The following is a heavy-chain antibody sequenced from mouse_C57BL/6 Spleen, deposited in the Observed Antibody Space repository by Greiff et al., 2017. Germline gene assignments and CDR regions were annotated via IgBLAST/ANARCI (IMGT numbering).Heavy chain of an antibody. Sequence: QVQLQQPGAELVKPGASVKLSCKASGYTFTSYWMHWVKQRPGQGLEWIGMIHPNSGSTNYNEKFKSKDTLTVDKSSSTAYMQLSSLTSEDSAVYYCARRDGYSFAYWGQGTLVTVSA. CDR1: GYTFTSYW. CDR2: IHPNSGST. V-gene: IGHV1-64*01. D-gene: IGHD2-3*01. CDR3: ARRDGYSFAY. J-gene: IGHJ3*01.